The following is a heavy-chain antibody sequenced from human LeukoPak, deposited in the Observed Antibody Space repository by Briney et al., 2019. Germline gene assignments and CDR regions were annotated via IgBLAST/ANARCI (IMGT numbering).Heavy chain of an antibody. Sequence: SETLSLTCTVSGGSTSGDYWSWIRQPAGEGLEWMGRIYASGSTYYNPSLKSRVTMSIDTSNNQFSLKLNAVTAADTAVYYCARGYASGTYSTWRQGALVTVSS. J-gene: IGHJ5*02. CDR2: IYASGST. CDR3: ARGYASGTYST. V-gene: IGHV4-4*07. D-gene: IGHD3-10*01. CDR1: GGSTSGDY.